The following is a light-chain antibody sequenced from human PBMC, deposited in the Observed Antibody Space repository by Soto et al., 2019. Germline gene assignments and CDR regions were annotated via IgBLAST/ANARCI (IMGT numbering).Light chain of an antibody. V-gene: IGKV1-5*03. J-gene: IGKJ1*01. CDR3: QQYNSYAPWT. Sequence: DIQMTQSPSTLSASVGDRVTITCRASQSISRWVAWYQQKPGKAPNLLIYMASSLESGVPSRFSGSGSGTEFTLTISSLQPDDFATYYCQQYNSYAPWTFGQGTKVEIK. CDR1: QSISRW. CDR2: MAS.